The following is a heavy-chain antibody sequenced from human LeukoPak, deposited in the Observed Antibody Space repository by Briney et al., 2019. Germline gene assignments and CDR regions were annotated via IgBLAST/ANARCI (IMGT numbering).Heavy chain of an antibody. V-gene: IGHV4-59*01. J-gene: IGHJ5*02. Sequence: SETLSLTCTVSGGSISGFYWSWVRPPPGKGLEYIGYVFNNVINYNPSLKSRVTISADASKNQFSLRLSSMTAGDTGVYYCAKDTYGSSHPYWFDPWGRGTLVTVSS. CDR1: GGSISGFY. D-gene: IGHD6-13*01. CDR3: AKDTYGSSHPYWFDP. CDR2: VFNNVI.